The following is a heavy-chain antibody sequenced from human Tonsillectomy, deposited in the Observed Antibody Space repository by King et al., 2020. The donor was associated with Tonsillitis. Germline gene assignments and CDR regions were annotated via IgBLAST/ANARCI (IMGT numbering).Heavy chain of an antibody. V-gene: IGHV1-69*04. CDR1: GGTFSSYA. D-gene: IGHD2-2*01. CDR3: ARAPYCSSTRCYPKLYWYFDL. CDR2: IIPILGIA. J-gene: IGHJ2*01. Sequence: VQLVQSGAEVKKPGSSVKVSCKASGGTFSSYAISWVRQAPGQGLEWMGRIIPILGIANYAQKFQGRVTITADKSTSTAYMELSSLRSEDTAVYYCARAPYCSSTRCYPKLYWYFDLWGRGTLVTVSS.